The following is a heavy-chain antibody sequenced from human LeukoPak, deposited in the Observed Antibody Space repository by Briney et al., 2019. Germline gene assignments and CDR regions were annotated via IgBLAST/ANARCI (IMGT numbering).Heavy chain of an antibody. D-gene: IGHD7-27*01. V-gene: IGHV3-66*01. J-gene: IGHJ6*02. CDR1: GFTFSSYA. CDR3: ARERDWGSGDYYNGMDV. CDR2: IFSGGNA. Sequence: GGSLRLSCAASGFTFSSYAMSWVRQAPGRGLEWVSVIFSGGNAYYTDSVKGRFITSKDISKNMIYLEMNSLRVEDTSVYYCARERDWGSGDYYNGMDVWGQGTTVIVS.